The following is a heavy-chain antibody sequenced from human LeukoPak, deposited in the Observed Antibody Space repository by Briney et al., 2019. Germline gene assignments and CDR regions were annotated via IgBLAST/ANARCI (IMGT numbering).Heavy chain of an antibody. CDR1: GFTFSSSA. CDR3: ARRKYDSSGFDY. J-gene: IGHJ4*02. CDR2: ISGGGGTT. V-gene: IGHV3-23*01. Sequence: GGSLRLSCAASGFTFSSSAMSWVRQAPGKGLQWVSAISGGGGTTYYADSVKGRFTISRDNSKDTLYLQMNSLRAEDTAIYFCARRKYDSSGFDYWGQETLVTVSS. D-gene: IGHD3-22*01.